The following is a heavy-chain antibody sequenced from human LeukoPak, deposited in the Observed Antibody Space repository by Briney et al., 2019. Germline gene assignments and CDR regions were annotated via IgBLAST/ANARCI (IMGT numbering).Heavy chain of an antibody. J-gene: IGHJ4*02. CDR3: TKRVKYGGTWDHFAD. D-gene: IGHD1-26*01. Sequence: GGSLRLSCAASGFTFSTYWMSWVRQAPGKGLEWVGNINQDGSDIYYVDSVKGRFTISRDNAKNSLSLQMNSLRVEDTALYYCTKRVKYGGTWDHFADWGQGTLVTVSS. V-gene: IGHV3-7*03. CDR2: INQDGSDI. CDR1: GFTFSTYW.